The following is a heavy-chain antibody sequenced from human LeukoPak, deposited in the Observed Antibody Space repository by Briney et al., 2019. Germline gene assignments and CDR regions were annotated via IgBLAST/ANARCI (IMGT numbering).Heavy chain of an antibody. CDR1: GGTFISYA. J-gene: IGHJ6*02. Sequence: ASVKVSCKASGGTFISYAISWVRQAPGQGLEWMGRINPNSGGTNYAQKFQGRVTMTRDTSISTAYMELSRLRSDDTAVYYCARDPVEYGMDVWGQGTTVTVSS. CDR3: ARDPVEYGMDV. V-gene: IGHV1-2*06. CDR2: INPNSGGT.